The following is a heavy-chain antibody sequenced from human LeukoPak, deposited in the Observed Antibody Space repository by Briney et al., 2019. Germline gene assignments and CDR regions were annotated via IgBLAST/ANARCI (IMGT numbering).Heavy chain of an antibody. J-gene: IGHJ4*02. CDR2: IRYDGSNK. CDR3: AKDGKRYSSSWTFDY. Sequence: GGSLRLSCATSGFTFSTYGMHWVRQAPGKGLEWVAFIRYDGSNKYYADSVRGRFTISRDNSKNTLYLQMNSLRAEDTAVYYCAKDGKRYSSSWTFDYWGQGTLVTVSS. CDR1: GFTFSTYG. V-gene: IGHV3-30*02. D-gene: IGHD6-13*01.